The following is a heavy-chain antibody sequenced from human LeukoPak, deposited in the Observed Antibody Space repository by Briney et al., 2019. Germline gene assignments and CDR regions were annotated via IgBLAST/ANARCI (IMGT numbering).Heavy chain of an antibody. CDR3: TQWADVAPMDV. D-gene: IGHD2-8*01. CDR1: GFNFSGSA. J-gene: IGHJ6*02. V-gene: IGHV3-73*01. CDR2: IRSKANSYGT. Sequence: PGGSLKLSCAASGFNFSGSAVHWVRQASGKGLEWVGRIRSKANSYGTACSESVKGRFSISRDDSKNTSYLQMNSLKSEDTAVYFCTQWADVAPMDVWGQGTTVIVSS.